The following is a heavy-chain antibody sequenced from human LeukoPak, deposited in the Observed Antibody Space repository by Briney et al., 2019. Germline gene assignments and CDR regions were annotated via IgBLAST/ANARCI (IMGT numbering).Heavy chain of an antibody. J-gene: IGHJ4*02. CDR1: GFTFSSYS. CDR2: ISSSSSYI. D-gene: IGHD5-12*01. CDR3: ARAYSGYDLIPAY. V-gene: IGHV3-21*01. Sequence: PGGSLRLSCAAPGFTFSSYSMNWVRQAPGKGLEWVSSISSSSSYIYYADSVKGRFTISRDNAKNSLYLQMNSLRAEDTAVYYCARAYSGYDLIPAYWGQGTLVTVSS.